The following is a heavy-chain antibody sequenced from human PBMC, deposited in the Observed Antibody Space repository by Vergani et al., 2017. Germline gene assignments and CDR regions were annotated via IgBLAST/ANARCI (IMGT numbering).Heavy chain of an antibody. Sequence: EVQLLESGGGLVQPGGSLRLSCAASGFTFSSYAMSWVRQAPGKGLEWVSAISGIGGSTYYSDSVKGRFTISRDNSKNTLYLQMNSLRAADTAVYYCAKDSYCALRFLEWLSHYYYYYGMDVWGQGTMVTVSS. CDR3: AKDSYCALRFLEWLSHYYYYYGMDV. D-gene: IGHD3-3*01. CDR1: GFTFSSYA. CDR2: ISGIGGST. V-gene: IGHV3-23*01. J-gene: IGHJ6*02.